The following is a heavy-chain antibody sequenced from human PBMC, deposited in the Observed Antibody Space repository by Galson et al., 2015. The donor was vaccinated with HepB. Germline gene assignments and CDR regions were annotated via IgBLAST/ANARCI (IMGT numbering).Heavy chain of an antibody. CDR1: GGTFSSYA. J-gene: IGHJ3*02. Sequence: SVKVSCKASGGTFSSYAISWVRQAPGQGLEWMGRIIPILGIANYAQKFQGRVTITADKSTSTAYMELSSLRSEDTAVYYCARDRPITMVRGVIMDAFDIWGQGTMVTVSS. D-gene: IGHD3-10*01. CDR2: IIPILGIA. V-gene: IGHV1-69*04. CDR3: ARDRPITMVRGVIMDAFDI.